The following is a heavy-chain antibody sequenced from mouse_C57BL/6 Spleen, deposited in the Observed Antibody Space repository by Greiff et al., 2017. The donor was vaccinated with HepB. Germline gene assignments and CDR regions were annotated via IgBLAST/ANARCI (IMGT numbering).Heavy chain of an antibody. V-gene: IGHV1-69*01. J-gene: IGHJ1*03. CDR3: ARRKIYYDYGDWYFDV. CDR2: IDPSDSYT. D-gene: IGHD2-4*01. Sequence: QVQLQQPGAELVMPGASVKLSCKASGYTFTSYWMHWVKQRPGQGLEWIGEIDPSDSYTNYNQKFKGKSTLTVDKSSSTASMQLSSLTSEDSAVYYCARRKIYYDYGDWYFDVWGTGTTVTVSS. CDR1: GYTFTSYW.